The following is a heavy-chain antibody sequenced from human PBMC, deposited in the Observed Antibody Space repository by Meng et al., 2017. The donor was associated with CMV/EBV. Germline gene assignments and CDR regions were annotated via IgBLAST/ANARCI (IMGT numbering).Heavy chain of an antibody. CDR1: GGSVSGYY. J-gene: IGHJ6*02. D-gene: IGHD6-13*01. CDR2: INHSGST. V-gene: IGHV4-34*01. CDR3: ARDRWVSSWGYYYGMDV. Sequence: GSLRLSCAVYGGSVSGYYWSWIRQPPGKGLEWIGEINHSGSTNYNPSLKSRVTISVDTSKNQFSLKLSSVTAADTAVYYCARDRWVSSWGYYYGMDVWGQGTTVTVSS.